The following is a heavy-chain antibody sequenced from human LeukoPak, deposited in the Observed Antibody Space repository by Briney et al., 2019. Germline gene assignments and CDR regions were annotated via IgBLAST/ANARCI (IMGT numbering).Heavy chain of an antibody. D-gene: IGHD4-11*01. Sequence: SETLSLTCSVSGGSISSYYWSWIRQPAGKGLEWIGRIYTSGSTNYNPSLKSRVTISVDTSKNQFSLKLNSVTAADTAVYYCARGPIDYSGWGIDPWGQGTLVTVSS. CDR3: ARGPIDYSGWGIDP. V-gene: IGHV4-4*07. CDR1: GGSISSYY. J-gene: IGHJ5*02. CDR2: IYTSGST.